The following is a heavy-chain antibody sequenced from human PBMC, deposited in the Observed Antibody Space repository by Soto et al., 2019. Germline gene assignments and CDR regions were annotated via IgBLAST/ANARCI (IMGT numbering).Heavy chain of an antibody. CDR2: ISNSGGST. V-gene: IGHV3-23*01. D-gene: IGHD3-10*01. Sequence: GGSLRLSCAASGFTFSGYAMSWVRQAPGKGLEWVSVISNSGGSTYYADSVKGRFTISRDNSKNTLYLLMNSLRVEDTAVYYCAKKSKASMVRGDILDFSAQGTLVLVSS. J-gene: IGHJ4*02. CDR1: GFTFSGYA. CDR3: AKKSKASMVRGDILDF.